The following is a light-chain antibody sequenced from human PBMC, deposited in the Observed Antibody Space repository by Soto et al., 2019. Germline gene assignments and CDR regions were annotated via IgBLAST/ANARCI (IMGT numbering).Light chain of an antibody. V-gene: IGLV2-14*01. J-gene: IGLJ2*01. CDR3: SSYTSSSTLI. CDR1: SSDVGRYNY. CDR2: DVS. Sequence: QSVLTQPASVSGSPGQSITISCTGTSSDVGRYNYVSWYQQHPGKAPKFMIYDVSNRPSGVSNRFSGSKSDNTASLTISGLQAEDEADYYCSSYTSSSTLIFGGGTKLTVL.